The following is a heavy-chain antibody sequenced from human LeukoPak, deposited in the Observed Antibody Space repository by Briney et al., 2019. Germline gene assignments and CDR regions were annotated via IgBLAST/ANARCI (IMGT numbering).Heavy chain of an antibody. CDR1: GFTFSSYS. V-gene: IGHV3-21*01. J-gene: IGHJ4*02. CDR3: ARAGANNDYGGY. D-gene: IGHD2-8*01. CDR2: ISSSSSYI. Sequence: GGSRRLSCAASGFTFSSYSMNWVRQAPGKGLEWVSSISSSSSYIYYADSVKGRFTISRDNAKNSLYLQMNSLRAEDTAVYYCARAGANNDYGGYWGQGTLVTVSS.